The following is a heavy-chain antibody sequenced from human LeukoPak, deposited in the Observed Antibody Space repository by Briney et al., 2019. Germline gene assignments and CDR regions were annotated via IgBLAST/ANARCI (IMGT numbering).Heavy chain of an antibody. CDR3: VRASHIVVVTGIPQGYYYYMDV. V-gene: IGHV3-48*04. CDR1: GFIFSTYS. CDR2: ISSSDSTI. Sequence: GGSLRLSCAASGFIFSTYSMNWVRQAPGKGLEWVSDISSSDSTIYYTDSVKGRFTISRDNAKSSLYLQMNSLRAEDTAVYYCVRASHIVVVTGIPQGYYYYMDVWGKGTTVTVSS. D-gene: IGHD2-21*02. J-gene: IGHJ6*03.